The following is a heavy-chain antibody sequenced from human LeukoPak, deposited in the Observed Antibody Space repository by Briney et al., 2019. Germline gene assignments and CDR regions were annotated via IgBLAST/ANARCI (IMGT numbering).Heavy chain of an antibody. CDR3: ARQGPRYYGSGSYSPAYYFDY. CDR1: GLTLSSHW. V-gene: IGHV4-34*01. D-gene: IGHD3-10*01. CDR2: INHSGST. J-gene: IGHJ4*02. Sequence: KTGGSLRLSCEASGLTLSSHWMSWIRQPPGKGLEWIGEINHSGSTNYNPSLKSRVTISVDTSKNQFSLKLSSVTAADTAAYYCARQGPRYYGSGSYSPAYYFDYWGQGTLVTVSS.